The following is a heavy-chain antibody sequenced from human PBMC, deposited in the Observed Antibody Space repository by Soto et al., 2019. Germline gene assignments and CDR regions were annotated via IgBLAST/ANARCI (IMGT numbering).Heavy chain of an antibody. CDR3: AKDQNYYILTGYYNFLRH. D-gene: IGHD3-9*01. CDR2: ISGGGGST. Sequence: GGSLRLSCAASGFTFSSYARSWVRQAPGKGLEWVSAISGGGGSTYYADSVKGRVTISRDNSKNTLYLQMNSLRAEEAAVYYCAKDQNYYILTGYYNFLRHWGQGTPVTVSS. V-gene: IGHV3-23*01. CDR1: GFTFSSYA. J-gene: IGHJ4*03.